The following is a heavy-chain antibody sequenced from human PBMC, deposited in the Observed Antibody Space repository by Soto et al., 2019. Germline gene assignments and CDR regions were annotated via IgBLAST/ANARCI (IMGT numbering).Heavy chain of an antibody. Sequence: LSLTCAVYGGSFSGYYWSWIRQPPGKGLEWIGEINHSGSTNYNPSLKSRVTISVDTSKNQFSLKLSSVTAADTAVYYCARVRSSGWHRRLTLLLDYWGQGTLVTVSS. J-gene: IGHJ4*02. CDR1: GGSFSGYY. CDR3: ARVRSSGWHRRLTLLLDY. V-gene: IGHV4-34*01. D-gene: IGHD6-19*01. CDR2: INHSGST.